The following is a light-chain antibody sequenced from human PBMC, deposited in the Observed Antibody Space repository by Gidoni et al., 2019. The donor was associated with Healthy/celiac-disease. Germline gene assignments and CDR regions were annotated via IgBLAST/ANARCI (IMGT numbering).Light chain of an antibody. CDR3: QQYNSYSWT. CDR2: DAS. J-gene: IGKJ1*01. Sequence: DIQMTQSPSTLSPSVGDRVTITCRASQSISSWLAWYQQKPGKAPKLLIYDASNLESGVPSRFSGSGSGTEFTLTISSLPPDDFATYFCQQYNSYSWTFGQGTKVEIK. CDR1: QSISSW. V-gene: IGKV1-5*01.